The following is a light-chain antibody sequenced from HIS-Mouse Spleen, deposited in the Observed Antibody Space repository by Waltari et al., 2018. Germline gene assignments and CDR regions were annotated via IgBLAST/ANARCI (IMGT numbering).Light chain of an antibody. CDR2: KDS. J-gene: IGLJ2*01. V-gene: IGLV3-25*03. CDR1: ALPKQY. Sequence: SYELTQPPSVSVSPGQTARITCSGDALPKQYPYWYQQKPGQAPVLVIYKDSERPSGIPERFSGSSSGTTVTLTISGVQAEDEADYYCQSADSSGTYHVVFGGGTKLTVL. CDR3: QSADSSGTYHVV.